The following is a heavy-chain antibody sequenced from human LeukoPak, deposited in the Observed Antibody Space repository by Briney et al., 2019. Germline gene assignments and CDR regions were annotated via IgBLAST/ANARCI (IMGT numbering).Heavy chain of an antibody. CDR2: IYYTGST. D-gene: IGHD4-23*01. V-gene: IGHV4-31*03. CDR1: DGSMSSGAYF. CDR3: AGSDSGGNYFDH. J-gene: IGHJ4*02. Sequence: SQTLSLTCTVSDGSMSSGAYFWSWIRQHPGKGLEWIGHIYYTGSTYSNPSLKSRLTISIDTSKDQFSLKLNSVTAADTAVYYCAGSDSGGNYFDHWGQGAQVTVSS.